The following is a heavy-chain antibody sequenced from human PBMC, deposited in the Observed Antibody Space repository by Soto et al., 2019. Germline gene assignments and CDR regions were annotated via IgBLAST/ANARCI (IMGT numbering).Heavy chain of an antibody. D-gene: IGHD2-8*01. CDR3: ACTVSNYDYYGMDV. CDR2: IIPIFGTA. V-gene: IGHV1-69*12. J-gene: IGHJ6*02. Sequence: QVQLVQSGAEVKKPGSSVKVSCKASGGTFSSYAISWVRQAPGQGLEWMGGIIPIFGTADYAQKVQGRVTIPGDESTSTGYMGLSSLRSEDTAVYYCACTVSNYDYYGMDVWGQGTTVTVSS. CDR1: GGTFSSYA.